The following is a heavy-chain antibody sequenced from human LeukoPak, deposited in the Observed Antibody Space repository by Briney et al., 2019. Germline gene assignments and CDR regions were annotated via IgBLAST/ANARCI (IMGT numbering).Heavy chain of an antibody. CDR3: ARWSPPFDY. Sequence: ETLSLTCTVSGGSISSSSYYWGWIRQPPGKGLEWIVSIYYSGSTYYNPSLKSRVTISVYTSKNQLSLKLRSVTAADTDVYYCARWSPPFDYWGQGTLVTVSS. CDR2: IYYSGST. J-gene: IGHJ4*02. CDR1: GGSISSSSYY. V-gene: IGHV4-39*01.